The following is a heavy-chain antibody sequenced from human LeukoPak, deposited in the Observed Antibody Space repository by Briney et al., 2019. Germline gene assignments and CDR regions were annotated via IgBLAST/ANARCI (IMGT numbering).Heavy chain of an antibody. D-gene: IGHD2/OR15-2a*01. CDR3: ARVREYGWFDP. V-gene: IGHV3-7*05. J-gene: IGHJ5*02. CDR2: IKEDGSQI. CDR1: GFTFSSYL. Sequence: GGSLRLSCAASGFTFSSYLMGWVRQAPGKGPEWVANIKEDGSQIFYVDSVKGRFTISRDNAKNSLYPQMNSLRAEDTAVYYCARVREYGWFDPWGQGTLATVSS.